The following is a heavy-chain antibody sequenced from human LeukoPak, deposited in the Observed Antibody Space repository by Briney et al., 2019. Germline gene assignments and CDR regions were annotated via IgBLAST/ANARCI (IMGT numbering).Heavy chain of an antibody. CDR1: GGSISSSSYY. Sequence: SETLSLTCTVSGGSISSSSYYWGWIRRPPGKGLEWTGSIYYSGSTYYKPSLKSRVTISVDTSKKQFSLKLSSVTAADTAVYYCAALEAYYTDVWGKGTTVTVSS. V-gene: IGHV4-39*07. CDR3: AALEAYYTDV. J-gene: IGHJ6*03. CDR2: IYYSGST.